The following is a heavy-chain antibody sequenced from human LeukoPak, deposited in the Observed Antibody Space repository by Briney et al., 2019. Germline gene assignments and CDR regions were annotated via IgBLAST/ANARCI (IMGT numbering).Heavy chain of an antibody. J-gene: IGHJ5*02. D-gene: IGHD3-3*01. CDR1: GFTFSSYA. CDR2: ISDTGATT. V-gene: IGHV3-23*01. Sequence: GGSLRLSCAGSGFTFSSYAMSWVRQAPGKGLEWVSAISDTGATTYDADSVKGRFIISRDNSKSTLQLQMNSLRAEDMAMYYCAKSDSSSDLWSGPWGQGTLVTVSS. CDR3: AKSDSSSDLWSGP.